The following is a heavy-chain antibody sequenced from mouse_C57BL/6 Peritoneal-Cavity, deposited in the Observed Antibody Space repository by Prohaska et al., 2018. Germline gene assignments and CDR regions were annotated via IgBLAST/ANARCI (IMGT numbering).Heavy chain of an antibody. Sequence: EVQLLETGGGLVQPGGSRGLSCEGSGFTFSGFWMSWVRQTPGKTLEWIGDIYSDGSAINYAPSIKDRFTIFRANDKSTLYLQMSNVRSEDTASYFCMRYGNYWYFDVWGTGTTVTVSS. CDR3: MRYGNYWYFDV. J-gene: IGHJ1*03. D-gene: IGHD2-1*01. CDR2: IYSDGSAI. V-gene: IGHV11-2*01. CDR1: GFTFSGFW.